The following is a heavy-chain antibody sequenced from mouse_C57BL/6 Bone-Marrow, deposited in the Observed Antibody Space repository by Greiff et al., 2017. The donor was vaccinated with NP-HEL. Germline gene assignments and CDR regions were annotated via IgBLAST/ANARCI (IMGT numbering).Heavy chain of an antibody. CDR2: ISNGGGST. Sequence: DVKLEESGGGLVQPGGSLKLSCAASGFTFSDYSMYWVRQTPEKRLEWVAYISNGGGSTYYPDTVKGRFTISRDNAKNTLYLQMSRLKSEDTAMYYCARHERDAMDYWGQGTSVTVSS. CDR3: ARHERDAMDY. V-gene: IGHV5-12*01. CDR1: GFTFSDYS. J-gene: IGHJ4*01.